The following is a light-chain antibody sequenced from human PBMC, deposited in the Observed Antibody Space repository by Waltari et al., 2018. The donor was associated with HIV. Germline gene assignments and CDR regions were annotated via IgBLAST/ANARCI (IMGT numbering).Light chain of an antibody. J-gene: IGLJ3*02. CDR3: AAWDDNLSGWV. CDR2: RNN. Sequence: QSVLTQPPSASGTPGQSVTISCSGSSSNIGSNYVYWYQQLPGTAPKLPIDRNNQRPSGVPDRFSGFKSGTSASLAISGLRSEDEADYYCAAWDDNLSGWVFGGGSKLTIL. V-gene: IGLV1-47*01. CDR1: SSNIGSNY.